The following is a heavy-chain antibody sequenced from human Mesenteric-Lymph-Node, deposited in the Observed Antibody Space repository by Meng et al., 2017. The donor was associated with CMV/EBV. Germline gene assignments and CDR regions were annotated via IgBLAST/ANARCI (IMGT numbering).Heavy chain of an antibody. D-gene: IGHD3-10*01. CDR3: AKGELLWFGESDYYFDY. CDR1: FTFGSYA. J-gene: IGHJ4*02. CDR2: ISGSGGST. V-gene: IGHV3-23*01. Sequence: FTFGSYAMSWVRQAPGKGLEWVSAISGSGGSTYYADSVKGRFTISRDNSKNTLYLQMNSLRAEDTAVYYCAKGELLWFGESDYYFDYWGQGTLVTVSS.